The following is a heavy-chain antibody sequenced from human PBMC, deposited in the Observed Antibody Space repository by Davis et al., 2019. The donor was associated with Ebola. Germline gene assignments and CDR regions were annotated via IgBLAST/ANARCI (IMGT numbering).Heavy chain of an antibody. CDR2: IRSKANSYAT. CDR3: TSTRGLLDD. D-gene: IGHD3/OR15-3a*01. V-gene: IGHV3-73*01. J-gene: IGHJ4*02. Sequence: ESLKISCAASGFTFSGSAMHWVRQASGKGLEWVGRIRSKANSYATAYAASVKGRFTISRDDSKNTAYLQMNSLKTEDTAVYYCTSTRGLLDDWGQGTLVTVSS. CDR1: GFTFSGSA.